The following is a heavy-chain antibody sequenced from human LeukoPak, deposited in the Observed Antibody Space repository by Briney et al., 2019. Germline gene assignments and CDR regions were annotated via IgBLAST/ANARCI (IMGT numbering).Heavy chain of an antibody. V-gene: IGHV4-61*02. Sequence: SQTLSLTCTVSGGSISSGSYYWSWIRQPAGKGLEWIGRIYTSGSASYNPSLKSRVTISADTSKNQFFLKLNSVTAADTAVYYCARGIGSSSSNWFDPWGQGTLATVSS. CDR2: IYTSGSA. D-gene: IGHD6-13*01. CDR3: ARGIGSSSSNWFDP. CDR1: GGSISSGSYY. J-gene: IGHJ5*02.